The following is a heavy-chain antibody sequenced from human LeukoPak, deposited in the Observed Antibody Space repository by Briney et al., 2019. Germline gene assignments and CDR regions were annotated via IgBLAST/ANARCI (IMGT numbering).Heavy chain of an antibody. CDR3: ARFGGELYGMDV. CDR2: IYSGGCT. CDR1: GFTVSSNY. J-gene: IGHJ6*02. V-gene: IGHV3-53*01. Sequence: GGSLRLSCAASGFTVSSNYMSWVRQAPGKGLEWVSVIYSGGCTYYADSVKGQFTISRVNSKNTLYLQMNSLRAEDTAVYYCARFGGELYGMDVWGQGTTVTVSS. D-gene: IGHD3-10*01.